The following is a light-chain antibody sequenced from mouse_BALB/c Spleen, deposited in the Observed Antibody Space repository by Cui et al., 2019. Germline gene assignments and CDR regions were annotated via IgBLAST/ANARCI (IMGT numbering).Light chain of an antibody. V-gene: IGKV4-68*01. CDR1: SSVSY. Sequence: QIVLTQSPALMSASPGEKVTMTCSASSSVSYMYWYQQKPRSSPKPWIYLTSNLASGVPARFSGSGSGTSYYLTISSMEAEDAATYYCQQWSSNPPNTFGGGTKLEIK. CDR3: QQWSSNPPNT. CDR2: LTS. J-gene: IGKJ2*01.